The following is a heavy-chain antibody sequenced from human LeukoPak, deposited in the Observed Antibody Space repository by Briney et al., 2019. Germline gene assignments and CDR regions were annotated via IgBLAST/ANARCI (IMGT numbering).Heavy chain of an antibody. CDR3: ARDTYSSSWYYYYYYMDV. CDR1: GGSISSSSYY. D-gene: IGHD6-13*01. V-gene: IGHV4-39*07. CDR2: IYYSGST. J-gene: IGHJ6*03. Sequence: SETLSLTCTVSGGSISSSSYYWGWIRQPPGKGLEWIGSIYYSGSTYYNPSLKSRVTISVDTSKNQFSLKLSSVTAADTAVYYCARDTYSSSWYYYYYYMDVWGKGTTVTISS.